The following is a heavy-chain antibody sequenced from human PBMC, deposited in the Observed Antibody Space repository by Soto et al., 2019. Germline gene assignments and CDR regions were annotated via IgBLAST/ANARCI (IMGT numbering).Heavy chain of an antibody. V-gene: IGHV3-7*01. CDR1: GFTFSSYW. D-gene: IGHD3-3*01. CDR3: ARVKYGGDYDFWSGYYYYGMDV. CDR2: IKQDESEK. J-gene: IGHJ6*02. Sequence: GSLRLSCAAAGFTFSSYWISCVRQAPGKWRKWVANIKQDESEKYYVDSVKGRFTISRDNAKNSLYLQMNSLRAEDTAVYYCARVKYGGDYDFWSGYYYYGMDVWGQGTTVTVSS.